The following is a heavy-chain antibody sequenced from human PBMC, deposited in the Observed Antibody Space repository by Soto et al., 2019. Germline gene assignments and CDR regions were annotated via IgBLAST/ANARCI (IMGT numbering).Heavy chain of an antibody. CDR2: IVAGGGNT. CDR1: GFTFSDSA. Sequence: SVKGSCKVSGFTFSDSAVQWVRQARGQGLEWIGWIVAGGGNTNYAQKFQERVTITRDMSTSTAYMELSSLRSEDTAVCYCAAGRTGGSYYGMDVWGQGTTVTVSS. J-gene: IGHJ6*02. V-gene: IGHV1-58*01. CDR3: AAGRTGGSYYGMDV. D-gene: IGHD2-2*01.